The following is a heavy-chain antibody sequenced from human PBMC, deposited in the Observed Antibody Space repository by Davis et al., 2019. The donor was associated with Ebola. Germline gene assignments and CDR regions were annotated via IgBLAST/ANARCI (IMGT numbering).Heavy chain of an antibody. CDR3: ARDLGVGVTTNDY. CDR1: GITFSNYS. D-gene: IGHD4-17*01. J-gene: IGHJ4*02. CDR2: ISSSRITK. Sequence: SLKLSCPASGITFSNYSMNWVRQAPGKGLEWVSYISSSRITKYYADSVQGRFTISRDNAKNSLYLQMNSLRDADTAVYYCARDLGVGVTTNDYWGQGTLVTVSS. V-gene: IGHV3-48*02.